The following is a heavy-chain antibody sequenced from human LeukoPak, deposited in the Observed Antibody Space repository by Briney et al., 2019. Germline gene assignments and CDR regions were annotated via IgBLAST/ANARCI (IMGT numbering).Heavy chain of an antibody. CDR1: GFTVSSNY. V-gene: IGHV3-66*01. CDR3: ARGHNSRAGVTDCCPLDF. Sequence: GGSLRLSCAASGFTVSSNYITWVRRAPGKGLEWVSVIYSSGITYYADSVKGRFTISRDNSKNTLYLQMNSLRAEDTAFYYCARGHNSRAGVTDCCPLDFWGQGTLVTVSS. D-gene: IGHD2-21*02. J-gene: IGHJ4*02. CDR2: IYSSGIT.